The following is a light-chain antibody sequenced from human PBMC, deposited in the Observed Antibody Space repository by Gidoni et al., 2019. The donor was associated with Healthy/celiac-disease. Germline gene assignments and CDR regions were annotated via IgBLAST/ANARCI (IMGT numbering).Light chain of an antibody. V-gene: IGKV3-20*01. CDR1: QSVSSSY. CDR2: GAS. J-gene: IGKJ3*01. Sequence: DIVLTQSPGTLSLSPGERATLSCRASQSVSSSYLAWYQQKPGQAPRLLIYGASSRATGIPDRFSGSGSGTDFTLTISRLEPEDFAVYYCQQYGSPLVTFGPGTKVDIK. CDR3: QQYGSPLVT.